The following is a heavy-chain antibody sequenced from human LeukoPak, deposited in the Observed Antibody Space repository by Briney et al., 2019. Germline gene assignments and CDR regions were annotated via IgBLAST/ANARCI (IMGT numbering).Heavy chain of an antibody. CDR1: GYTFTGYY. CDR2: INPNSGGT. CDR3: VRDAIAAAGTGG. Sequence: ASVKVSCKASGYTFTGYYMHWVRQAPGQGLEWMGWINPNSGGTNYAQNFQGRVTMTRDTSISTAYMELSGLRSDDRAVYYCVRDAIAAAGTGGWGRGTLVTVSS. D-gene: IGHD6-13*01. J-gene: IGHJ4*02. V-gene: IGHV1-2*02.